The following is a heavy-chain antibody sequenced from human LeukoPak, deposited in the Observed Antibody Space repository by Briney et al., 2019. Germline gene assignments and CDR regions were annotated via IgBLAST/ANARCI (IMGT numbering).Heavy chain of an antibody. CDR3: WKDQGMGYATKRIDS. CDR2: INPSGGST. J-gene: IGHJ4*02. V-gene: IGHV1-46*01. Sequence: ASVKVSCKASGYTFTSYYIHWVRQAPGQGLEWMGIINPSGGSTSYAQKFQGRVTMTRDTSTSTVYMELNSLRSEDTAVYYWWKDQGMGYATKRIDSWGQGNLVTVSS. CDR1: GYTFTSYY. D-gene: IGHD5-12*01.